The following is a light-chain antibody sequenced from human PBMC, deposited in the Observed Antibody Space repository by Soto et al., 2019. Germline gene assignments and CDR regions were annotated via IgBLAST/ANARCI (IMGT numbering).Light chain of an antibody. CDR2: DVN. CDR1: SSDVGGYNY. V-gene: IGLV2-14*01. Sequence: QSVLTQPASVSGSPGQSITISCTGTSSDVGGYNYVSWYQQLPGKAPKLMIYDVNNRPSGVSNRFSGSKSGNTASLTISGLQAEDEADYYCSSYTSSSTQVFGTGTKLTVL. CDR3: SSYTSSSTQV. J-gene: IGLJ1*01.